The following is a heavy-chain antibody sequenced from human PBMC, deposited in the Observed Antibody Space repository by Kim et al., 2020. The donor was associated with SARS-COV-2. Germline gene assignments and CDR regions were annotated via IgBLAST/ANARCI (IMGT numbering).Heavy chain of an antibody. D-gene: IGHD3-9*01. CDR1: GYTFTGYY. V-gene: IGHV1-2*02. CDR3: ARALQSPTYDILTGYYEGRWAFDY. CDR2: INPNSGGT. J-gene: IGHJ4*02. Sequence: ASVKVSCKASGYTFTGYYMHWVRQAPGQGLEWMGWINPNSGGTNYAQKFQCRVTMTRDTSISTAYMELSRLRSDDTAVYYCARALQSPTYDILTGYYEGRWAFDYWGQGTLVTVSS.